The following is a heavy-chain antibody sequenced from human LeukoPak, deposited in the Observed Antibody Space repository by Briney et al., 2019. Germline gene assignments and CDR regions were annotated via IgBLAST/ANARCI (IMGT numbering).Heavy chain of an antibody. CDR2: IYHSGST. J-gene: IGHJ4*02. Sequence: SETLSLTCTVSGGSISSSSYYWGWIRQPPGKGLEWIGEIYHSGSTNYNPSLKSRVTMSVDKSKNQFSLMLSSVTAADTAMYYCAREVAVAGYLDYWGQGTLVTVSS. CDR3: AREVAVAGYLDY. CDR1: GGSISSSSYY. D-gene: IGHD6-19*01. V-gene: IGHV4-39*07.